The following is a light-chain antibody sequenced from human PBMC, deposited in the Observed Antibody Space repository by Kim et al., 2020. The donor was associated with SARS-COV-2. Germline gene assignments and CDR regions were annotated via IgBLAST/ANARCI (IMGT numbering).Light chain of an antibody. CDR2: KAS. CDR3: QKYNIYWT. Sequence: VEDKVTIPARASQTISSWLAWYQQKPGKAPKLLIYKASSLKSGTPSRFGGGEFGKEFTLTTSSLRPDNFATYYGQKYNIYWTFGQGTKMYIK. V-gene: IGKV1-5*03. CDR1: QTISSW. J-gene: IGKJ1*01.